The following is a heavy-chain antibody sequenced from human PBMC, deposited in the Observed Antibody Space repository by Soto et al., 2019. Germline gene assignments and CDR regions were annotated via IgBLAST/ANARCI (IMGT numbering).Heavy chain of an antibody. J-gene: IGHJ4*02. CDR3: AREGNLGRWIQPLDS. V-gene: IGHV4-59*01. CDR1: GGSISNYY. D-gene: IGHD2-2*03. CDR2: IHYNGNT. Sequence: SETLSLTCTVSGGSISNYYWTWIRQPPGKGLEWIGNIHYNGNTKYSPSLKSRVTMSVDTSKNHFSLKPISVTTADTAVYFCAREGNLGRWIQPLDSWGQGTLVTVS.